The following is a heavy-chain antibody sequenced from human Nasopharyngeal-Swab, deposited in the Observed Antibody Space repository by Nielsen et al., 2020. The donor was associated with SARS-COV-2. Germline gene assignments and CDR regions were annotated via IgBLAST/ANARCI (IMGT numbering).Heavy chain of an antibody. CDR2: ITGSGDYT. D-gene: IGHD6-19*01. CDR3: AKDLPFERIAVAGTAFDY. CDR1: GFTFSTST. J-gene: IGHJ4*02. Sequence: GESLKISWAASGFTFSTSTMSWVRQAPGKGLEWVSAITGSGDYTSYADSVKGRFTISRDNSKNTLYLQMNSLRAEDTAVYYCAKDLPFERIAVAGTAFDYWGQGTLVTVSS. V-gene: IGHV3-23*01.